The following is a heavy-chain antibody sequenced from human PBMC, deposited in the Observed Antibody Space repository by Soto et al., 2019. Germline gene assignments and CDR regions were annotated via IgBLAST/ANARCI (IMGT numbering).Heavy chain of an antibody. D-gene: IGHD2-21*02. CDR3: ARGPYCGTDCYFSS. J-gene: IGHJ5*02. V-gene: IGHV4-4*07. CDR2: IYPGGTT. Sequence: QVQLQESGPGLVKPSETLSLSCTVSGDSINNYYWSWIRQPAGKGLEWIGRIYPGGTTNYNSSLKSRVIMSVDTAKNQFSLNLSSATAADTAVYYCARGPYCGTDCYFSSWGQGALVIVSS. CDR1: GDSINNYY.